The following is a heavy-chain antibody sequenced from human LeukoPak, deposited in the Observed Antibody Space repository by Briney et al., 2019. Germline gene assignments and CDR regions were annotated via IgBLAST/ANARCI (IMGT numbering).Heavy chain of an antibody. CDR3: ARVHSSSWYVISAPGPVDP. Sequence: SSVTVSRMASGYTFTRYGIRWVGQAPGQGVDWMGWISAYNYNTNYEQQLQGRVTMTTDTSTSIAYLELRSMRSDDTAVYYCARVHSSSWYVISAPGPVDPRGQGTMVAVS. V-gene: IGHV1-18*01. CDR2: ISAYNYNT. CDR1: GYTFTRYG. D-gene: IGHD6-13*01. J-gene: IGHJ5*02.